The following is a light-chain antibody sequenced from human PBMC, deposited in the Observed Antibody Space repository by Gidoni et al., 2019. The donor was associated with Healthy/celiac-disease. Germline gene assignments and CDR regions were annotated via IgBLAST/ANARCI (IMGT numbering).Light chain of an antibody. CDR3: QKYNSAPWT. CDR1: QGISNY. V-gene: IGKV1-27*01. Sequence: DIQMTKSPSSLSASVGDRVTITCRASQGISNYLAWYQQKPGKVPKLLIYAASTLQSGVPSRFSGSGSGTDFTLTISSLQPEDVATYYCQKYNSAPWTFXQXTKVEIK. CDR2: AAS. J-gene: IGKJ1*01.